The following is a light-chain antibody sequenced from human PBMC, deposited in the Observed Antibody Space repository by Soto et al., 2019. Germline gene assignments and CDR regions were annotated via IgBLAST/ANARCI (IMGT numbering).Light chain of an antibody. Sequence: DIQMTQSPSSLSASVGDRDTITCQASQDINNYLNWYQQKSGKAPKLLIYDASDLVTGVASRFSGSGSGTDVTFTISSLQPEDIATYYCQQYDNLPLTFGGGTKVEIK. CDR3: QQYDNLPLT. V-gene: IGKV1-33*01. CDR2: DAS. CDR1: QDINNY. J-gene: IGKJ4*01.